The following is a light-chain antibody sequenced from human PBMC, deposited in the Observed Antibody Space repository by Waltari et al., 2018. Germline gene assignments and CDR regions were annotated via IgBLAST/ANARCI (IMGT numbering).Light chain of an antibody. V-gene: IGLV2-14*01. CDR2: EVT. CDR3: SSYTSDSTWV. J-gene: IGLJ3*02. CDR1: SRDVGVYNY. Sequence: QSALTQPASVSGSPGQSISISCTGTSRDVGVYNYVSWYQQYPGKAPKLRIYEVTNRPAGVSTRVSGSKAGNTASLTISGLQAEDEADYYCSSYTSDSTWVFGGGTKLTVL.